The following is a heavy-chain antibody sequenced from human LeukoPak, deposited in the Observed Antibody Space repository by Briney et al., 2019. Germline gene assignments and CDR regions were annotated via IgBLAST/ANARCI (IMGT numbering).Heavy chain of an antibody. Sequence: SCKASGYTFTIYYMHWVRQAPGKGLEWVAVISYDGSNKYYADSVKGRFTISRDNSKNTLYLQMNSLRAEDTAVYYCAKDRVVVVPAALDYWGQGALVTVSS. V-gene: IGHV3-30*18. D-gene: IGHD2-2*01. CDR1: GYTFTIYY. CDR3: AKDRVVVVPAALDY. CDR2: ISYDGSNK. J-gene: IGHJ4*02.